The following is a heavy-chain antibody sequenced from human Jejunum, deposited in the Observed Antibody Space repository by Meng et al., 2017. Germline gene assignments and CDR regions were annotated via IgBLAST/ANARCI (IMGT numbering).Heavy chain of an antibody. J-gene: IGHJ4*02. CDR3: ARDSTNTLGSQTYYFDY. CDR2: IYRSGST. Sequence: DSGRSFVKRAGTLSLPFAVSGASISRSTWWIWVRQHPGKGLEWIGEIYRSGSTYYNPSLKSRVTISVDKSNNQFSLKLSSVTAADTAVYYCARDSTNTLGSQTYYFDYWGQGTLVTVSS. V-gene: IGHV4-4*02. CDR1: GASISRSTW. D-gene: IGHD2-2*02.